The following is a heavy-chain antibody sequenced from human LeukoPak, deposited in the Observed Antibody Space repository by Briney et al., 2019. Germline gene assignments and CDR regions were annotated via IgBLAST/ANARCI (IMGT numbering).Heavy chain of an antibody. V-gene: IGHV3-7*01. CDR3: ARHIPRGNNYFDY. CDR2: IKEDGSGK. Sequence: GGSLRLSCAASGFTFNGHWMTWVRQAPGKGLEWVANIKEDGSGKYYVDSVKGRFTISRDNAKNSPYLQMNSLRAEDTAMYYCARHIPRGNNYFDYWGQGTLVTVSS. CDR1: GFTFNGHW. J-gene: IGHJ4*02. D-gene: IGHD3-16*01.